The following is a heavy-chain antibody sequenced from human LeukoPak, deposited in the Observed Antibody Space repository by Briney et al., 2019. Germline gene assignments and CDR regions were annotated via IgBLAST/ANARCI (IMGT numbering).Heavy chain of an antibody. Sequence: ASVKVSCKASGYTFTGYYMHWVRQAPGQGLEWMGWMNPNSGNTGYAQKFQGRVTMTRNTSISTAYMELSSLRSEDTAVYYCARVGSGGGYYYYYMDVWGKGTTVTISS. J-gene: IGHJ6*03. CDR1: GYTFTGYY. CDR3: ARVGSGGGYYYYYMDV. D-gene: IGHD3-10*01. CDR2: MNPNSGNT. V-gene: IGHV1-8*02.